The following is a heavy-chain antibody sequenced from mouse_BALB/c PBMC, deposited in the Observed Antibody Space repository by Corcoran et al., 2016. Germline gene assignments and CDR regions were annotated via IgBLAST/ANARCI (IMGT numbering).Heavy chain of an antibody. J-gene: IGHJ2*01. Sequence: QVQLQQSGAELVRPGASVTLSCKASGYTFTDYEMHWVKQTPVHGLEWIGAIDPETGGTAYNQKFKGKATLTADKSSSTAYMELHSLTSEDSAVYYCTRSALGDDYWGQGTTLTVSS. CDR1: GYTFTDYE. CDR2: IDPETGGT. V-gene: IGHV1-15*01. CDR3: TRSALGDDY. D-gene: IGHD4-1*01.